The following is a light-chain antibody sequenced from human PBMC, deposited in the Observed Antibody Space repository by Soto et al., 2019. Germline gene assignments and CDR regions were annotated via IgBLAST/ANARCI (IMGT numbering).Light chain of an antibody. CDR3: SSFTSSSTQV. J-gene: IGLJ3*02. V-gene: IGLV2-14*01. CDR1: SSDVGGYNY. CDR2: EVN. Sequence: QSALTQPASVSGSLGRSITISCTGTSSDVGGYNYVSWYQQHPGKVPKLMIYEVNNRPSGVSSRFSGSKSANTASLTISGLQADDEADYYCSSFTSSSTQVFGGGTKLTVL.